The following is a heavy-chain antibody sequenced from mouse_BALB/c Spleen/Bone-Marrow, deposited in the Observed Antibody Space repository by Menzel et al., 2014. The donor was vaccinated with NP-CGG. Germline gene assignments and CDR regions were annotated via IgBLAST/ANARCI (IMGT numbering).Heavy chain of an antibody. CDR2: IWRGGST. D-gene: IGHD2-14*01. J-gene: IGHJ3*01. CDR3: AKNGGYDGWFAY. CDR1: GFSLTSYG. V-gene: IGHV2-5-1*01. Sequence: QVQLQQSGPSLVQPSQSLSMTCTVSGFSLTSYGVHWVRQSPGKGLEWLGVIWRGGSTDYNAAFMSRLSITKDNSKSQVFFKMNSLQADDTAIYYCAKNGGYDGWFAYWGQGTLVTVSA.